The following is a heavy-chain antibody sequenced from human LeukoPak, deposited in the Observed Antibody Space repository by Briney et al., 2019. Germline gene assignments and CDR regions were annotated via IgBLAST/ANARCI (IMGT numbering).Heavy chain of an antibody. D-gene: IGHD1-26*01. J-gene: IGHJ4*02. CDR1: GFSFSDFY. CDR3: AREARGSGRDFDY. V-gene: IGHV3-11*01. Sequence: GGSLRLSCAASGFSFSDFYMSWIRQAPGMGLEWISYIGTRSNPIYYADSVKGRFTISKDDAKNSLYLQMNSLRDEDTAVYFCAREARGSGRDFDYWGQGILVTVSS. CDR2: IGTRSNPI.